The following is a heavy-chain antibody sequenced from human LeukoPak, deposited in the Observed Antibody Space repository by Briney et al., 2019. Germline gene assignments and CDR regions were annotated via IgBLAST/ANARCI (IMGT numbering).Heavy chain of an antibody. Sequence: GGSLRLSCAASGFTFSSYGMHWVRQAPGKGLEWVAFIRYDGSNKYYADSVKGRFTISRDNSKNTLYLQMNSLRAEDTAVYYCAKEPVDCSSTSCYKSQAYFHHWGQGTLVTVSS. V-gene: IGHV3-30*02. CDR1: GFTFSSYG. CDR2: IRYDGSNK. D-gene: IGHD2-2*02. J-gene: IGHJ1*01. CDR3: AKEPVDCSSTSCYKSQAYFHH.